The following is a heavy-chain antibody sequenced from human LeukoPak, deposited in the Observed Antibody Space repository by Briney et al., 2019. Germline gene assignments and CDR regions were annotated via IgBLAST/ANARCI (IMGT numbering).Heavy chain of an antibody. CDR3: ARRAGDHYYFDY. Sequence: ASVTVSCKASGYIFTSYYMHWVRQAPGQGLEWMGMINPSSGSTSYAQKFQDRVKMTRDTSRSTVYMELSSLRSEDTAVYYCARRAGDHYYFDYWGQGTLVTVSS. V-gene: IGHV1-46*01. CDR2: INPSSGST. J-gene: IGHJ4*02. CDR1: GYIFTSYY. D-gene: IGHD7-27*01.